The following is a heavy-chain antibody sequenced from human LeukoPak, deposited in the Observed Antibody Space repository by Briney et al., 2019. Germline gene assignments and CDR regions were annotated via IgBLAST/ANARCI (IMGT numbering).Heavy chain of an antibody. Sequence: GGSLRLSCAASGFTFSSYWMSWVRQAPGKGLEWVANINQDGSEKYYVDSVKGRFTISRDNAKNSLYLQMNSLRAEDTAVYYCARDSEGYDFWSGYIEGDYFDYWGQGTLVTVSS. CDR1: GFTFSSYW. J-gene: IGHJ4*02. CDR2: INQDGSEK. V-gene: IGHV3-7*01. D-gene: IGHD3-3*01. CDR3: ARDSEGYDFWSGYIEGDYFDY.